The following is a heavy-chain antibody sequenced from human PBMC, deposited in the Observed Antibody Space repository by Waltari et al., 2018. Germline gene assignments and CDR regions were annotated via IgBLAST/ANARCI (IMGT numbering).Heavy chain of an antibody. CDR2: IKEDGSEK. V-gene: IGHV3-7*01. CDR3: ARGSYSYAYYFDY. Sequence: EVQLVESGGGLVQPGGSLRLSCAASGLTFSSYWMSWVRRAPGKGLEWVANIKEDGSEKYYVDSVKGRFTISRDNAKNSLYLQMNSLRAEDTAVYYCARGSYSYAYYFDYWGQGTLVTVSS. D-gene: IGHD3-16*01. CDR1: GLTFSSYW. J-gene: IGHJ4*02.